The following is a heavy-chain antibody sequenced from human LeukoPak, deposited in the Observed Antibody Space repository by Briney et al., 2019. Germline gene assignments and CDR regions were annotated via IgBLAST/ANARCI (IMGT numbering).Heavy chain of an antibody. CDR2: IYTSGST. J-gene: IGHJ5*02. CDR3: ARDGSGSLSSWFDP. Sequence: PSETLSLTCTVSGGSISSGSYYWSWIRQPAGKGLEWIGRIYTSGSTNYNPSLKSRVTISVDTSKNQFSLKLSSVTAADTAVYYCARDGSGSLSSWFDPWGQGTLVTVSS. D-gene: IGHD3-10*01. CDR1: GGSISSGSYY. V-gene: IGHV4-61*02.